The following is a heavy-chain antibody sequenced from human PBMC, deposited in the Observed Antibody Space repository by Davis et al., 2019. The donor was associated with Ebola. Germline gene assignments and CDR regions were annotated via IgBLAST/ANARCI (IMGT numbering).Heavy chain of an antibody. CDR3: ARGSPDIVVVPAARLFDY. CDR2: IYYSGST. Sequence: SETLSLTCTVSGGSISSGDYYWSWIRQPPGKGLEWIGYIYYSGSTYYNPSLKSRVTISVDTSKNQFSLKPSPVTAADTAVYYCARGSPDIVVVPAARLFDYWGQGTLVTVSS. CDR1: GGSISSGDYY. J-gene: IGHJ4*02. D-gene: IGHD2-2*01. V-gene: IGHV4-30-4*01.